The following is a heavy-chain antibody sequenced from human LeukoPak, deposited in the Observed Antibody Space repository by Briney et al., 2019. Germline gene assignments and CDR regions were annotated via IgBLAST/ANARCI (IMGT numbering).Heavy chain of an antibody. CDR3: ARQGGNSSPYYYYYSDV. CDR2: IYHSGNT. V-gene: IGHV4-38-2*01. Sequence: SETLSLTCAVSGYSISSGYCWGWIRQPPGKGLEWIGCIYHSGNTYCNPSLKSRVTISVDTSKNQFSLSLSSVTAADTAVYYCARQGGNSSPYYYYYSDVWGKGTTVTVSS. D-gene: IGHD6-13*01. CDR1: GYSISSGYC. J-gene: IGHJ6*03.